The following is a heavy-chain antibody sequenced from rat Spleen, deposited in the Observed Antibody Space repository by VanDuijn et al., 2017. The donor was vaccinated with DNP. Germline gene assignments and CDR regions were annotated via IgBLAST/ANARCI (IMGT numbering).Heavy chain of an antibody. V-gene: IGHV3-1*01. J-gene: IGHJ2*01. CDR2: INYSGTT. D-gene: IGHD1-11*01. CDR3: ARWGGLAFDY. Sequence: EVQFQESGPGLVKSSQSLSLTCSVTGYSITSNYWAWIRKFPGNKMEWMGYINYSGTTAYNPSLRKLISITRNTSRNHFFLQLNSVTTEDTATYYCARWGGLAFDYWGQGVMVTVSS. CDR1: GYSITSNY.